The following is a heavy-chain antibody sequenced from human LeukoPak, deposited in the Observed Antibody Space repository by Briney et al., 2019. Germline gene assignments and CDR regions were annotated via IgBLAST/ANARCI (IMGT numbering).Heavy chain of an antibody. CDR1: GFTFSDYF. CDR3: ARDSPTSRGYSYGYPLGY. V-gene: IGHV3-11*04. J-gene: IGHJ4*02. Sequence: GGSLRLSCSGSGFTFSDYFMNWIRQAPGKGLEWIAYISSSGGNIKYADSVQGRFTISRDNAKKSLYLQMNSLRAEDTAVYYCARDSPTSRGYSYGYPLGYWGQGTLVTVSS. CDR2: ISSSGGNI. D-gene: IGHD5-18*01.